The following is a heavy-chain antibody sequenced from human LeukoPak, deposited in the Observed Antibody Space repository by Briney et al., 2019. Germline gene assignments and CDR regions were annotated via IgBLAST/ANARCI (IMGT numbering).Heavy chain of an antibody. CDR3: VTGHYDSRMYFDL. J-gene: IGHJ2*01. V-gene: IGHV3-74*01. D-gene: IGHD3-16*01. CDR2: IKFDGSLA. CDR1: VYTFSTYW. Sequence: GGSLRLSCTAPVYTFSTYWMHRVRQAPGQGLVWVSQIKFDGSLASYADSVKGRFTISRDNAKNALYLQMNSLGTEDTAVYYCVTGHYDSRMYFDLWGRGTLVTVSS.